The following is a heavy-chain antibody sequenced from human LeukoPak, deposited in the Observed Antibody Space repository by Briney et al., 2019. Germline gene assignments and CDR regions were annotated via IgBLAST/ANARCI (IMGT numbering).Heavy chain of an antibody. CDR1: AFTFSSYG. D-gene: IGHD3-10*01. CDR2: IWFDGSNK. CDR3: ARESRMGRGVDLQPFDY. J-gene: IGHJ4*02. V-gene: IGHV3-33*01. Sequence: GGSLRLSCAASAFTFSSYGMHWVRQAPGKGLERVAVIWFDGSNKYYADSVKGRFTISRDNSKNTLYLEMNSLRAEDTAVYYCARESRMGRGVDLQPFDYWGQGTLVTVSS.